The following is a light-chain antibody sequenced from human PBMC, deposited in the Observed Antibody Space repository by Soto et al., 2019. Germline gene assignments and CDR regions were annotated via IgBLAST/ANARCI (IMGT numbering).Light chain of an antibody. J-gene: IGKJ1*01. V-gene: IGKV1-5*01. CDR2: DAS. Sequence: DIQMTQSPSTLSASVGDRVTITCRASQDIVNWLAWYQHKPGKAPQLLIFDASTLQSGVPSRFIGSASGTEFTLTINNLQPDDLGTYFCQQYNSYPGTFGQGTKVDI. CDR1: QDIVNW. CDR3: QQYNSYPGT.